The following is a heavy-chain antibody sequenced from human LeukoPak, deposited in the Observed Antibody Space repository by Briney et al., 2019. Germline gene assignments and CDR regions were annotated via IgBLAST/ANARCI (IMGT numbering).Heavy chain of an antibody. CDR3: ATPRPVYSSGWYGGTDY. CDR1: GGSISSSSYY. V-gene: IGHV4-39*07. J-gene: IGHJ4*02. Sequence: PSETLSLTRTVSGGSISSSSYYWGWIRQPPGKGLEWIGSIYYSGSTYYNPSLKSRVTISVDTSKNQFSLKLSSVTAADTAVYYCATPRPVYSSGWYGGTDYWGQGTLVTVSS. D-gene: IGHD6-19*01. CDR2: IYYSGST.